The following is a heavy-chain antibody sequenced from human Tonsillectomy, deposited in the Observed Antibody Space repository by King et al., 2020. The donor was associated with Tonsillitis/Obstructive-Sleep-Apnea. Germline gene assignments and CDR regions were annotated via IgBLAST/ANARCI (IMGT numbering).Heavy chain of an antibody. V-gene: IGHV4-59*08. CDR1: GGSISSYY. D-gene: IGHD3-3*01. J-gene: IGHJ5*02. CDR3: ARRGVWERHYDFWSGYYTDPNWFDP. Sequence: QLQESGPGLVKPSETLSLTCTVSGGSISSYYWSWIRQPPGKGLEWIGYIYYSGSTNYNPSLKSRVTISVDTSKNQFYLKLSSVTAADTAVYYCARRGVWERHYDFWSGYYTDPNWFDPWGQGTLVTVSS. CDR2: IYYSGST.